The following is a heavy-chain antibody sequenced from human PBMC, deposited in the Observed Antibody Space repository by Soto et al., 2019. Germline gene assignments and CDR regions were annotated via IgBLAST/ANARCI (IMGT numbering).Heavy chain of an antibody. CDR3: AGVVAAAGSRSWYFDL. CDR2: IIPILGIA. Sequence: QVQLVQSGAEVKKPGSSVKVSCKASGGTFSSYTISWVRQAPGQGLEWMGRIIPILGIANYAQKFQGRVTITADKSTSTAYMERSSLRSEDTAVYYCAGVVAAAGSRSWYFDLWGRGTLVTVSS. J-gene: IGHJ2*01. D-gene: IGHD6-13*01. V-gene: IGHV1-69*02. CDR1: GGTFSSYT.